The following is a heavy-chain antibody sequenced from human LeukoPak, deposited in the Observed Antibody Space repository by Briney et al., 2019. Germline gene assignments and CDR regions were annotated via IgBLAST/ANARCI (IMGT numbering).Heavy chain of an antibody. CDR3: AKSSGWYSRDYYYMDV. V-gene: IGHV4-4*07. J-gene: IGHJ6*03. CDR2: IYSSGST. CDR1: GGSINNYY. D-gene: IGHD6-19*01. Sequence: SETLSLTCTVSGGSINNYYWSWIRQPAGKGLEWIGLIYSSGSTSYNPSLKSRVTMSVDTSKNQFSLKLTSVTAADTAVYYCAKSSGWYSRDYYYMDVWGKGTTVTVSS.